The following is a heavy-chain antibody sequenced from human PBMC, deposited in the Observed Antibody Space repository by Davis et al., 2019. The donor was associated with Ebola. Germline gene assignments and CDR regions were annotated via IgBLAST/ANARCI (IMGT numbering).Heavy chain of an antibody. J-gene: IGHJ4*02. CDR1: GFSFSSYG. CDR3: ARSTSCSN. D-gene: IGHD2-2*01. V-gene: IGHV3-30*19. CDR2: ISYDGSNK. Sequence: GESLKISCAASGFSFSSYGMHWVRQAPGKGLEWVAVISYDGSNKYYADSVKGRFTISRDNSKNTLYLQMNSLRAEDTAVYYCARSTSCSNWGQGTLVTVSS.